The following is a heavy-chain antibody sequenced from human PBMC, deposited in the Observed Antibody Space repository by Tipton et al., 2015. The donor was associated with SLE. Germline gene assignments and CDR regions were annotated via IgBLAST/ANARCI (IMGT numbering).Heavy chain of an antibody. CDR3: VRDGFCRSGVCYRNWFDP. D-gene: IGHD2-8*02. CDR2: IFHSGDV. CDR1: GGSINTFF. J-gene: IGHJ5*02. Sequence: TLSLTCTVSGGSINTFFWSWIRQPPGKGLEWMGSIFHSGDVYYNPSVKSRVTISIETSKNQFSLQLTSMTAADTAVYYCVRDGFCRSGVCYRNWFDPWGPGSLVTVSS. V-gene: IGHV4-4*08.